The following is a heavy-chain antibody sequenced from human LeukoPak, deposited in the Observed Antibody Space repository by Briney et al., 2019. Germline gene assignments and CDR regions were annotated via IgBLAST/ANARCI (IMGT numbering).Heavy chain of an antibody. CDR2: IYAIGTT. V-gene: IGHV3-66*01. J-gene: IGHJ4*02. Sequence: GGSLRLSCTASRFTVSSSYMSWVRQAPGKGLEWVSLIYAIGTTYYADSVKGRFTISRDNSKNTVYLQMNSLRAEDTAVYYCARGSATATIQLDNWGQGTLVTVSS. CDR1: RFTVSSSY. CDR3: ARGSATATIQLDN. D-gene: IGHD5-24*01.